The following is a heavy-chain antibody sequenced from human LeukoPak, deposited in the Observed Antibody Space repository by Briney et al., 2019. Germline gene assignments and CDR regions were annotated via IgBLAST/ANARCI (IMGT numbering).Heavy chain of an antibody. CDR1: GFTFSSYA. Sequence: PGGSLRLSCAASGFTFSSYAMHWVRQAPGKGLEWVAVISYDGSNKYYADSVKGRFTISRDNSKNTLYLQMNSLRAEDTAVYYCARPSKRYSSSWYYFDYWGQGTLVTVSS. D-gene: IGHD6-13*01. CDR3: ARPSKRYSSSWYYFDY. J-gene: IGHJ4*02. V-gene: IGHV3-30-3*01. CDR2: ISYDGSNK.